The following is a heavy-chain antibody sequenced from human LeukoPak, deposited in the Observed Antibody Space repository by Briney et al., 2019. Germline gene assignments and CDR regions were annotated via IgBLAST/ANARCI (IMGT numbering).Heavy chain of an antibody. CDR3: AREKLTTGSPTFDY. CDR1: GYTFTGYY. CDR2: INPNSGGT. J-gene: IGHJ4*02. D-gene: IGHD4-17*01. V-gene: IGHV1-2*02. Sequence: VASVKVSCKASGYTFTGYYMHWVRQAPGQGLEWMGWINPNSGGTNYAQKFQGRVTMTRDTSISTAYMELSRLRSDDTAVYYCAREKLTTGSPTFDYWGQGTLGTVSS.